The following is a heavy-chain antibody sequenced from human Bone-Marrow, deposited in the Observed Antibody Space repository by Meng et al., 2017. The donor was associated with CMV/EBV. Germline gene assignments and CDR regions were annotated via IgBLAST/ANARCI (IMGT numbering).Heavy chain of an antibody. CDR1: GGTFSSYT. CDR3: ARGYSSSWYYYGMDV. D-gene: IGHD6-13*01. J-gene: IGHJ6*02. V-gene: IGHV1-69*02. Sequence: SVKVSCKASGGTFSSYTISWVRQAPGQGLEWMGRIIPILGIANYAQKFQGRVTITADKSTSTAYMELSSLRSEDTAVYYCARGYSSSWYYYGMDVWGQGTTVTVSS. CDR2: IIPILGIA.